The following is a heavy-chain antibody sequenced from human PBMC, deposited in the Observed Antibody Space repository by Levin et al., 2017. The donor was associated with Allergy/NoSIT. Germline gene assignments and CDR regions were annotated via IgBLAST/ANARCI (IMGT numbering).Heavy chain of an antibody. D-gene: IGHD3-9*01. CDR3: AKKTNFDITDYLDY. CDR1: GFPFSSSA. J-gene: IGHJ4*02. Sequence: LSLSCEASGFPFSSSAMSWVREAPGKGLERVSAISGNGVSTYYADSVKGRFTISRDNSKNTLYLQMNSLRADDTAVYYCAKKTNFDITDYLDYWGQGTLVTVSS. V-gene: IGHV3-23*01. CDR2: ISGNGVST.